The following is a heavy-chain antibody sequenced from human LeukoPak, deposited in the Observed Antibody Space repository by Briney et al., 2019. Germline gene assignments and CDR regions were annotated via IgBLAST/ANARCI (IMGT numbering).Heavy chain of an antibody. D-gene: IGHD5-24*01. CDR1: GGTFSSYA. V-gene: IGHV1-69*04. CDR3: ARDPSQLVFDY. J-gene: IGHJ4*02. Sequence: SVKVSCKASGGTFSSYAISWVRQAPGQGLEWMGRIIPILGIANYAQKFQGRVTITADKSTSTAYMEMSSLRSEDTAVYYCARDPSQLVFDYWGQGTLVTVSS. CDR2: IIPILGIA.